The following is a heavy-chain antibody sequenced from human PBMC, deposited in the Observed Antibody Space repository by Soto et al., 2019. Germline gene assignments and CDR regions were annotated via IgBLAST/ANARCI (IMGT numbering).Heavy chain of an antibody. J-gene: IGHJ6*02. CDR1: GFSLSTSRVG. Sequence: QITLKESGPTLVKPTQTLTLTCTFSGFSLSTSRVGVGWIRQPPGKALEWLALIYWNDDKRYSPSLKSRLTIAKDPTKNQVVLTITTMDPVDTATYYCAHSRRYSIGLHIYYYYYGMDVWGQGTTVTVSS. CDR2: IYWNDDK. D-gene: IGHD6-19*01. V-gene: IGHV2-5*01. CDR3: AHSRRYSIGLHIYYYYYGMDV.